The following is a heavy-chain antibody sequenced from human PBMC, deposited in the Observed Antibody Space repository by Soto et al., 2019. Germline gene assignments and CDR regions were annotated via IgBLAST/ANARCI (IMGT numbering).Heavy chain of an antibody. CDR3: ARVGVAQYYYYGMDV. J-gene: IGHJ6*02. D-gene: IGHD1-26*01. CDR1: GYSFTSYW. Sequence: GESLKISCKGSGYSFTSYWISWVRQMPGKGLEWMGRIDPSDSYTNYSPSFQGHVTISADKSISTAYLQWSSLKASDTAMYYCARVGVAQYYYYGMDVWGQGTTVTVSS. CDR2: IDPSDSYT. V-gene: IGHV5-10-1*01.